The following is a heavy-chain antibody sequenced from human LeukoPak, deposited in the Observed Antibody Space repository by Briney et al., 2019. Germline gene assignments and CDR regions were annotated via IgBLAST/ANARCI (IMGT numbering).Heavy chain of an antibody. CDR1: GYTFTSYG. CDR3: ARGLKDIVVVPAFWFDP. V-gene: IGHV1-18*01. D-gene: IGHD2-2*01. CDR2: ISAYNGNT. J-gene: IGHJ5*02. Sequence: ASVKVSCKASGYTFTSYGISWVRQAPGQGLEWMGWISAYNGNTNYAQKLQGRVTMTTDTSTSTAYMELRSLRSEDTAVYYCARGLKDIVVVPAFWFDPWGQGTLVTVSS.